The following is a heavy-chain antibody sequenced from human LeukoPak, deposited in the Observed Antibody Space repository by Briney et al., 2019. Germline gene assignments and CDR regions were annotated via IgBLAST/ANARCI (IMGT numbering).Heavy chain of an antibody. Sequence: GGSLRLSCAASGFSISNDWMSWVRQAPGKGLEWVARVKSRSAGETTDYAAPVKGRFTISRDDSKNTLYLQMNSLKAEDTAVYYCTLIQGWGSGSYYRDFWGQGTLVTVSS. CDR2: VKSRSAGETT. CDR3: TLIQGWGSGSYYRDF. CDR1: GFSISNDW. V-gene: IGHV3-15*01. D-gene: IGHD3-10*01. J-gene: IGHJ4*02.